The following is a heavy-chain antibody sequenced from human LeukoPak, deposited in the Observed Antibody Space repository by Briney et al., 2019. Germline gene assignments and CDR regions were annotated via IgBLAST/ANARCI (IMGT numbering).Heavy chain of an antibody. CDR3: ARGVQLIGYFDY. Sequence: SETLSLTCTVSGGSISSSSYYWGWIRQPPGKGLEWIGSIYYSGSTYYNPSLKSRVTISVDTSKNQFSLKLSSVTAADTAVYYCARGVQLIGYFDYWSQGTLVTVSS. V-gene: IGHV4-39*07. D-gene: IGHD1-1*01. CDR2: IYYSGST. J-gene: IGHJ4*02. CDR1: GGSISSSSYY.